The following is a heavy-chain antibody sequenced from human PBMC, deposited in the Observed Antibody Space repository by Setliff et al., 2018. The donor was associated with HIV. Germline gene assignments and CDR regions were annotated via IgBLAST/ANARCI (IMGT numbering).Heavy chain of an antibody. D-gene: IGHD1-26*01. V-gene: IGHV3-23*01. CDR2: VSGSGGST. CDR3: AKASGSYYRGDAFDI. Sequence: GGSLRLSCAASGFTFSSYAMSWVRQAPGKGLEWVSDVSGSGGSTYYADSVKGRFTISRDNAKNTLYLQMNSLRAEDTAVYYCAKASGSYYRGDAFDIWGQGAMVTVSS. CDR1: GFTFSSYA. J-gene: IGHJ3*02.